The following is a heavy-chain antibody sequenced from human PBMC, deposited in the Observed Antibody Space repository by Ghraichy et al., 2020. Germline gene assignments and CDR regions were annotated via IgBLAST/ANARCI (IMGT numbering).Heavy chain of an antibody. V-gene: IGHV3-30*09. D-gene: IGHD1-26*01. CDR3: AKEGGTYFDSYYYGLNV. CDR1: EFTFNAFA. Sequence: GGSLRLSCATSEFTFNAFAMHWVRQAPGKGLEWVSFISYDGRSTNYADSVKGRFAISRDNSRYTLHLQMNSLRAEDTAVYYCAKEGGTYFDSYYYGLNVWRQGTTVIVSS. CDR2: ISYDGRST. J-gene: IGHJ6*02.